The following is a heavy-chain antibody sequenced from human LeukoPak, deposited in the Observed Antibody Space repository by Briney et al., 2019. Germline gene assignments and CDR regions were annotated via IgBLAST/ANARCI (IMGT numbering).Heavy chain of an antibody. CDR2: ISGSGGST. Sequence: GGSLRLSCAVSGITLSNYGMSWVRQAPGKGLEWVAGISGSGGSTNYADSVKGRFTISRDNLKNTLYLQMNSLRAEDTAVYYCAKPYYYDSSGHFDYWGQGILVTVSS. V-gene: IGHV3-23*01. CDR3: AKPYYYDSSGHFDY. CDR1: GITLSNYG. J-gene: IGHJ4*02. D-gene: IGHD3-22*01.